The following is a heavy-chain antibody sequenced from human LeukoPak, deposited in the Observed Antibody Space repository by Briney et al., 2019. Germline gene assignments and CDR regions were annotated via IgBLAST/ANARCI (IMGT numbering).Heavy chain of an antibody. CDR3: ASDRDSSTWSYY. J-gene: IGHJ4*02. CDR2: IDSGGSGGST. Sequence: QPGGSLRLSCAASGLSVSAYYMSWVPQAPGKGLEWVSVIDSGGSGGSTYYADSVKGRFTISRDNSKNTLFLQMNGLRAEDTAVYYCASDRDSSTWSYYWGQGTLVTVSS. CDR1: GLSVSAYY. D-gene: IGHD6-13*01. V-gene: IGHV3-53*01.